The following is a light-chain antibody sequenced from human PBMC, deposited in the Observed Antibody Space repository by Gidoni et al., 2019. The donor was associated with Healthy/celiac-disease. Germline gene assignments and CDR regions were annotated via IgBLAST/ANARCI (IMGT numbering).Light chain of an antibody. CDR3: AAWDDSLSGPLVV. CDR2: RNN. J-gene: IGLJ2*01. V-gene: IGLV1-47*01. Sequence: QSVLTQPPSASGTPGQSVTISCSGSSSNIGSNYVYWYQQLPGTAPKLLIYRNNQRPSGVPDRFSGSKSGTSASLAISGLRSEDEADYYCAAWDDSLSGPLVVFGGGTKLTVL. CDR1: SSNIGSNY.